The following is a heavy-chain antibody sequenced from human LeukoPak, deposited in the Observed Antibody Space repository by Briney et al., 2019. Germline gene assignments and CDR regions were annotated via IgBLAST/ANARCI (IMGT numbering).Heavy chain of an antibody. Sequence: GGSLRLSCAASGFNFANYGMSWVRQAPGKGLEWVSTISDSGRRTYYADSVKGRFTISRDNSKNSLYLQMTNLRAEDTALYYCAAVRGRKEMGDHWGQGTLVTVSS. CDR2: ISDSGRRT. CDR3: AAVRGRKEMGDH. J-gene: IGHJ4*02. V-gene: IGHV3-23*01. D-gene: IGHD5-24*01. CDR1: GFNFANYG.